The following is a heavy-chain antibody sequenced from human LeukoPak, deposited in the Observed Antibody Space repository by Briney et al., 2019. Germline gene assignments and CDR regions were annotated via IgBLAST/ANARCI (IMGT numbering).Heavy chain of an antibody. Sequence: ASVKVSCKASGYTFTSYYMHWVRQAPGQGLEWMGIINPSGGSTSYAQKFQDRVTMTRDTSTSTVYMELSSLRSEGTAVYYCARVSSRMRDAFDIWGQETMVTDSS. J-gene: IGHJ3*02. CDR2: INPSGGST. D-gene: IGHD6-19*01. V-gene: IGHV1-46*01. CDR1: GYTFTSYY. CDR3: ARVSSRMRDAFDI.